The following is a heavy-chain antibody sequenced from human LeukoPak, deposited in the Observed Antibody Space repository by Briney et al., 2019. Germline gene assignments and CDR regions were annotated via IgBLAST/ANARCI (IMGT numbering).Heavy chain of an antibody. CDR3: TDAVAG. CDR2: IYTDGST. V-gene: IGHV3-53*05. Sequence: GGSLRLSCAASGFSVGNNYVTWVRQPPGKGLGWVSVIYTDGSTYYADSVKGRFIISRDSSKNSLYLQMNSLRAEDTAVYYCTDAVAGWGQGTLVTVSS. J-gene: IGHJ4*02. CDR1: GFSVGNNY. D-gene: IGHD4-23*01.